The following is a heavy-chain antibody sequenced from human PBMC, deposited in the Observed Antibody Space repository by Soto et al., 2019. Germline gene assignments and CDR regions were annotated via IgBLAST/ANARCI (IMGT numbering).Heavy chain of an antibody. D-gene: IGHD3-10*01. V-gene: IGHV1-18*01. CDR2: ISTYTGNT. Sequence: QVQLVQSGPELKKPGAAVRVSCKTSGYTFNTYGLSWVREAPGQGLEWMGWISTYTGNTDYPQRFQGRVSMDTDTSTSTAYLDLSSLTSGDTAVYYCVRDVSVSSGSFGGYWGQGTLVTVSS. CDR1: GYTFNTYG. CDR3: VRDVSVSSGSFGGY. J-gene: IGHJ4*02.